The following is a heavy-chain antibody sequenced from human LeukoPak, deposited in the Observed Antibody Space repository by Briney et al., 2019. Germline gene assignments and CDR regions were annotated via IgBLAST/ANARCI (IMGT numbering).Heavy chain of an antibody. CDR3: ARGFYSGSYSVPFDI. D-gene: IGHD1-26*01. CDR2: ISSSSSYT. Sequence: GGSLRLSCAASGFTFSDHYMSWIRQAPGKGLEWVSYISSSSSYTNYADSVKGRFTISRDNAKNSLYLQMNSLRAEDTAVYYCARGFYSGSYSVPFDIWGQGTMVTVSS. J-gene: IGHJ3*02. V-gene: IGHV3-11*05. CDR1: GFTFSDHY.